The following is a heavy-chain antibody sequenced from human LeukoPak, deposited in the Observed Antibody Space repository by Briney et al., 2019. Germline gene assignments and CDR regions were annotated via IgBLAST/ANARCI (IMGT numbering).Heavy chain of an antibody. Sequence: SVKVSCTASGGTFSSYAISWVRQAPGQGLEWMGRIIPIFGIANYAQKFQGRVTITADKSTSTAYMELSSLRSEDTAVYYCARSGVRYFDWGTDYYYYGMDVWGQGTTVTVSS. V-gene: IGHV1-69*04. D-gene: IGHD3-9*01. CDR1: GGTFSSYA. J-gene: IGHJ6*02. CDR2: IIPIFGIA. CDR3: ARSGVRYFDWGTDYYYYGMDV.